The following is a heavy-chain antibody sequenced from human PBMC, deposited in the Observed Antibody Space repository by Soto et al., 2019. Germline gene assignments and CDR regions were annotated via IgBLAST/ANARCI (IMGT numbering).Heavy chain of an antibody. CDR2: IFYFGST. D-gene: IGHD3-9*01. J-gene: IGHJ4*02. CDR3: ASHSRDSEWLPELDY. CDR1: EGSSISSGGH. V-gene: IGHV4-61*05. Sequence: WTVAEGSSISSGGHRSLIKQTPGKGLEWIGYIFYFGSTNYNPSLKSRVTLSIDTSKNQLSLKLSSVTAADTAVYYCASHSRDSEWLPELDYWGQATLVTV.